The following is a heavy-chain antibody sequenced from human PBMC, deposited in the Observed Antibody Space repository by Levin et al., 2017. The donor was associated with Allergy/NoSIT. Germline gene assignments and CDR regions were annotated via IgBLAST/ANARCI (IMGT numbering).Heavy chain of an antibody. CDR3: AKEPNLYYYDSSGYPTGDAFDI. D-gene: IGHD3-22*01. CDR2: ISGSGGST. CDR1: GFTFSSYA. V-gene: IGHV3-23*01. J-gene: IGHJ3*02. Sequence: GGSLRLSCAASGFTFSSYAMSWVRQAPGKGLEWVSAISGSGGSTYYADSVKGRFTISRDNSKNTLYLQMNSLRAEDTAVYYCAKEPNLYYYDSSGYPTGDAFDIWGQGTMVTVPS.